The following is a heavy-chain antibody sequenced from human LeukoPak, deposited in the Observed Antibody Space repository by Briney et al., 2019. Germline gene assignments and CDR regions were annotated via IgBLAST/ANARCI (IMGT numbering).Heavy chain of an antibody. J-gene: IGHJ4*02. V-gene: IGHV5-51*01. CDR1: GYSFTNYW. D-gene: IGHD3-22*01. Sequence: GESLKISCKGSGYSFTNYWIGWVRHMPGKGLDWMGVIYPHDSNPKYSPSFQGQVTMSADKSITTAYLEWSSLKASDTAMYYCVRAIPGETSGYYYADYWGQGTLVTVSP. CDR3: VRAIPGETSGYYYADY. CDR2: IYPHDSNP.